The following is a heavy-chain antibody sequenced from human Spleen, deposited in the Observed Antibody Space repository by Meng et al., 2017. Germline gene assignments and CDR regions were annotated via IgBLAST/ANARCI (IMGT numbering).Heavy chain of an antibody. CDR1: GFTFSDYY. V-gene: IGHV3-11*01. J-gene: IGHJ4*02. CDR3: ARDLYYDSSGSPGVDGY. D-gene: IGHD3-22*01. Sequence: SLKISCAASGFTFSDYYMSWIRQALGKGLEWVSYISSSGSTIYYADSVKGRITISRDNAKNSLYLQMNSLRAEDTDMYYCARDLYYDSSGSPGVDGYWGQGTLVTVSS. CDR2: ISSSGSTI.